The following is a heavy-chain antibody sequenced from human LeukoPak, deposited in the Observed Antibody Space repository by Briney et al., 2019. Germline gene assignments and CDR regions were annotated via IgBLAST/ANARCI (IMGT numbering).Heavy chain of an antibody. Sequence: HAGGSLRLSCAASGFTFDDYAMHWVRQAPGKGLEWVSGISWNSGSIGYADSVKGRFTISRDNAKNSLYLQMNSLRAEDTALYYCAKDNKRSGWYGGAFDIWGQGTMVTVSS. V-gene: IGHV3-9*01. CDR2: ISWNSGSI. D-gene: IGHD6-19*01. CDR3: AKDNKRSGWYGGAFDI. CDR1: GFTFDDYA. J-gene: IGHJ3*02.